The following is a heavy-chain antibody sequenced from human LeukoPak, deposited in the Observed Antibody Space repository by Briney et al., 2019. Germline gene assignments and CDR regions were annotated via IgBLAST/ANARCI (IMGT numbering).Heavy chain of an antibody. CDR2: ISSSSSYI. Sequence: PGGSLRLSCAASGFTFSSYSMNWVRQAPGKGLEWVSSISSSSSYIYYADSVKGRFTISRDNAKNSLYLQMNSLRAEDTAVYYCARDGGQYSSSWKEYWFDPWGQGTLVTVSS. CDR1: GFTFSSYS. D-gene: IGHD6-13*01. J-gene: IGHJ5*02. CDR3: ARDGGQYSSSWKEYWFDP. V-gene: IGHV3-21*01.